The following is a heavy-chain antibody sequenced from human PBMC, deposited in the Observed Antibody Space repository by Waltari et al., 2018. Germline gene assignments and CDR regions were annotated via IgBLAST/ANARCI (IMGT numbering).Heavy chain of an antibody. CDR1: GFTFSSYA. CDR2: ISGSGGST. CDR3: AKSERVTMIVVVITRLNAFDI. V-gene: IGHV3-23*01. D-gene: IGHD3-22*01. J-gene: IGHJ3*02. Sequence: EVQLLESGGGLVQPGGSLRLSCAASGFTFSSYAMSWVRQAPGKALEWVSAISGSGGSTYYADSVKGRFTISRDNSKNTLYLQMNSLRAEDTAVYYCAKSERVTMIVVVITRLNAFDIWGQGTMVTVSS.